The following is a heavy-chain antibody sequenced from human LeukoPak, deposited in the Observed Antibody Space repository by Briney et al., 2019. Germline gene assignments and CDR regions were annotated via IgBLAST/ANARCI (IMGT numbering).Heavy chain of an antibody. CDR2: ISTSGST. CDR3: ARITYYYDSSGYS. CDR1: GGSISSYY. Sequence: SETLSLTCTVSGGSISSYYWSWIRQPAGKGLESIGHISTSGSTNYNPSLKSRVTISVDKSKNQFSLKLSSVTTADTAVYYCARITYYYDSSGYSWGQGILVTVSS. J-gene: IGHJ4*02. D-gene: IGHD3-22*01. V-gene: IGHV4-4*07.